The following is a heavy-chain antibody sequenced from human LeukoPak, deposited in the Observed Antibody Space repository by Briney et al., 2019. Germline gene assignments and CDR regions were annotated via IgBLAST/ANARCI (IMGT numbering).Heavy chain of an antibody. D-gene: IGHD1-26*01. V-gene: IGHV4-34*01. J-gene: IGHJ4*02. CDR2: INHSGGT. CDR1: GGSFSGYY. Sequence: SETLSLTRAVYGGSFSGYYWSWIRQPPGKGLEWIGEINHSGGTNYNPSLKSRVTISVDTSKNQFSLKLSSVTAADTAVYYCARDQGGPTAYWGQGTLVTVSS. CDR3: ARDQGGPTAY.